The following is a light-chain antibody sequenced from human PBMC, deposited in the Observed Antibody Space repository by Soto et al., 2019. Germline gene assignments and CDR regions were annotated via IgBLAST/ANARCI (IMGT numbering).Light chain of an antibody. J-gene: IGKJ1*01. CDR1: QSVSSSY. CDR3: QQYGSSPPWT. Sequence: EIVLTQSPGTLSLSPGERATLSCRASQSVSSSYLAWYHQKPGQAPRLLIYGASSRATGIPDRFSGSVSGTGFTLTISRLEPADFAVYYCQQYGSSPPWTFGQGTKVEIK. V-gene: IGKV3-20*01. CDR2: GAS.